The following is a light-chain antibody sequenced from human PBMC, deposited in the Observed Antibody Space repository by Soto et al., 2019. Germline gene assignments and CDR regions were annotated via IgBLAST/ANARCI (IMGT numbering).Light chain of an antibody. J-gene: IGKJ1*01. CDR3: QQYGASPWA. Sequence: EIVLTQSPGTLSLSPGERATLSCRASQSVLGTFLAWYQQLPGQAPRLLIYGASSRAPGIPDRFSGSGSGTDFTLTISRLGPEDFEEYYCQQYGASPWAFGQGTKVES. CDR1: QSVLGTF. V-gene: IGKV3-20*01. CDR2: GAS.